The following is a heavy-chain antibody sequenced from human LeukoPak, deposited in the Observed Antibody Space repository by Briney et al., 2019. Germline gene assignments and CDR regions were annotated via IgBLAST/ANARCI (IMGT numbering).Heavy chain of an antibody. CDR3: AKAMGIAAAGNEGFDY. V-gene: IGHV3-20*04. CDR2: INWNGGST. J-gene: IGHJ4*02. CDR1: GFTFDDYG. D-gene: IGHD6-13*01. Sequence: GGSLRLSCAASGFTFDDYGMSWVRQAPGKGLEWVSGINWNGGSTGYADSVKGRFTISRDNAKNSLYLQMNSLRAEDTAVYYCAKAMGIAAAGNEGFDYWGQGTLVTVSS.